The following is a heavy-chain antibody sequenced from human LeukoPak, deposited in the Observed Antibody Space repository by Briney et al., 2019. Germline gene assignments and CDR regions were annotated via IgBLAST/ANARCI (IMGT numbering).Heavy chain of an antibody. V-gene: IGHV1-69*05. D-gene: IGHD6-19*01. CDR1: GGTFSSYA. J-gene: IGHJ5*02. CDR2: IIPIFGTA. Sequence: SVKVSCKASGGTFSSYAISLVRQAPGQGLEWMGGIIPIFGTANYAQKFQGRVTITTHESTSTAYMELSSLRSEDTAVYYCARTRIDSSGWYWFDPWGQGTLVTVSS. CDR3: ARTRIDSSGWYWFDP.